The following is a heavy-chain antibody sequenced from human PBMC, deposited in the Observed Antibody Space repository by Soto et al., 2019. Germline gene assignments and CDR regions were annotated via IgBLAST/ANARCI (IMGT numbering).Heavy chain of an antibody. CDR2: TNAVDGNR. CDR3: ASSSTWGWADHFSAMDV. V-gene: IGHV1-3*01. Sequence: QAHLVQSGAEVKKPGASVKVSCQAFGYTFTHYAIHWVRQAPGHSLEWLGWTNAVDGNRKYSESFQGRVTLTTDTSANAVYMELSSLTSEDTAMYYCASSSTWGWADHFSAMDVWGQGTTVIVSS. CDR1: GYTFTHYA. J-gene: IGHJ6*02. D-gene: IGHD6-19*01.